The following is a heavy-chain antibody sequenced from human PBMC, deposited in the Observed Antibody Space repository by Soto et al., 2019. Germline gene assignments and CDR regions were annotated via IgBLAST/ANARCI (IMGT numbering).Heavy chain of an antibody. CDR1: GFTFSSYG. Sequence: QVQLVESGGGVVQPGRSLRLSCAASGFTFSSYGMHWVRQAPGKGLEWVAVIWYDGSNKYYADSVKGRFTISRDNSKNTLYLQMNSLRAEDTAVYYCAREFIGDDHLGASYYYYYMDVWGKGTTVTVSS. V-gene: IGHV3-33*01. CDR3: AREFIGDDHLGASYYYYYMDV. CDR2: IWYDGSNK. J-gene: IGHJ6*03. D-gene: IGHD4-17*01.